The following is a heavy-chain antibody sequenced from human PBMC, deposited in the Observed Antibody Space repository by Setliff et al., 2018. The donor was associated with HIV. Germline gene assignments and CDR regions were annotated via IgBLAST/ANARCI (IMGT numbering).Heavy chain of an antibody. CDR3: ARGELLQYYFDY. CDR2: IIPIFGTA. D-gene: IGHD2-15*01. J-gene: IGHJ4*02. CDR1: GGTFSSYA. V-gene: IGHV1-69*05. Sequence: SVKVSCKASGGTFSSYAISWVRQAPGQGLEWMGGIIPIFGTANYAQKFQGRVTITTDESTSTAYMELSSLRSEDTAVYYCARGELLQYYFDYWGQGTLVTVSS.